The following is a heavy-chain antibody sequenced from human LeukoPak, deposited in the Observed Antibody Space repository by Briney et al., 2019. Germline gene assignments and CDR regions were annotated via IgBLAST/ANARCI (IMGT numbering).Heavy chain of an antibody. Sequence: GESLKISCKGSGYSFTSYWISWVRQMPGKGLEWMGRIDPSDSYTNYSPSFQGHVTISADKSIRNAYLQWSSLKASDTAMYYCARHEDSSKNWFDPWGQGTLVTVSS. V-gene: IGHV5-10-1*01. CDR1: GYSFTSYW. D-gene: IGHD6-6*01. J-gene: IGHJ5*02. CDR2: IDPSDSYT. CDR3: ARHEDSSKNWFDP.